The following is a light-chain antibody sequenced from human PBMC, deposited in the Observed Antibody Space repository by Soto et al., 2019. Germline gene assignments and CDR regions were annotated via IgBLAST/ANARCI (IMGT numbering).Light chain of an antibody. V-gene: IGKV4-1*01. CDR2: WAS. CDR3: QQYHSTPWT. J-gene: IGKJ1*01. Sequence: DIVMTQSPDSLAVSLGERATINCKSSQSGLYSSNNENYLAWYQQKPGQPPKLLIAWASTRESGVPDRFSGSGSGTDFTLTISSLQAEDVAFYYCQQYHSTPWTFGQGTKVEIK. CDR1: QSGLYSSNNENY.